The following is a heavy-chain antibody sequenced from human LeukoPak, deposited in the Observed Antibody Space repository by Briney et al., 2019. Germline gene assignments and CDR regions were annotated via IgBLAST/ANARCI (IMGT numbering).Heavy chain of an antibody. D-gene: IGHD4-11*01. CDR1: GGSFSGYY. CDR2: INHSGST. CDR3: ARVQADYSNYELNPKYYGMDF. V-gene: IGHV4-34*01. Sequence: HPSETLSLTCAVYGGSFSGYYWSWIRQPPGKGLEWIGEINHSGSTNYNPSLKSRVTISVDTSKNQFSLKLSSVTAADTAVYYCARVQADYSNYELNPKYYGMDFWGQGTTVTVSS. J-gene: IGHJ6*02.